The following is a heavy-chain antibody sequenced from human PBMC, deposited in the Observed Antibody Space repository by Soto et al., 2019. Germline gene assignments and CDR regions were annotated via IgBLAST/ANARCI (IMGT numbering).Heavy chain of an antibody. CDR1: GYPVTAYY. Sequence: QLHLVQSGAVVKKPGASVTVSCSASGYPVTAYYMHWVRQAPGRGLEWMGGINPATGAASYTQTFQGRVTMTRDTSTSTAFMELSGLTFKEPAVFYCARGGGVGVAGSAAFDMWGQVTLVTVSS. CDR2: INPATGAA. D-gene: IGHD3-3*01. CDR3: ARGGGVGVAGSAAFDM. J-gene: IGHJ3*02. V-gene: IGHV1-2*02.